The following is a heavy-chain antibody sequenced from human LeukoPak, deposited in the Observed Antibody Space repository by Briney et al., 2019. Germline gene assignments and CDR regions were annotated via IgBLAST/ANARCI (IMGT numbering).Heavy chain of an antibody. CDR3: ARETRDFWSGYYTPVY. J-gene: IGHJ4*02. V-gene: IGHV1-18*01. CDR2: ISPYNGNT. D-gene: IGHD3-3*01. Sequence: ASVKVSCKASGYTFHNYGVSWVRQAPGQGLEWMGWISPYNGNTNYEQKLQGRVTLTTDTSTNTAYMELRSLRSDDTAVYYCARETRDFWSGYYTPVYWGQGTLVTVSS. CDR1: GYTFHNYG.